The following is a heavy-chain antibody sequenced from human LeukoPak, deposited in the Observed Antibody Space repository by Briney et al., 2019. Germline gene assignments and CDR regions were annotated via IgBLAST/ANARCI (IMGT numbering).Heavy chain of an antibody. CDR3: ARDRLIAEAGTLRGYYYYYYMDV. V-gene: IGHV3-7*01. J-gene: IGHJ6*03. Sequence: TGGSLRLSCAASGFTFSSYWMSWVRQAPGKGLEWVANIKQDGSEKCYVDSVKGRFTISRDNAKNSMYLQMNSLRAEDTAVYYCARDRLIAEAGTLRGYYYYYYMDVWGKGTTVTVSS. D-gene: IGHD6-13*01. CDR2: IKQDGSEK. CDR1: GFTFSSYW.